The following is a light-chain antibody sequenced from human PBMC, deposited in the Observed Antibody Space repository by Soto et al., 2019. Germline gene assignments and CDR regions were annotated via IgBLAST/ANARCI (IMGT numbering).Light chain of an antibody. J-gene: IGLJ2*01. Sequence: QSVLTQPPSASGTPGQRVTISCSGSSSNIGSNSVNWYQQLPGTAPKLLIYTDYQRPSGVPDRFSGSKSGTSASLAISGLRSEDEAYYFCAAWDDHLNGLFGGGTQLTVL. CDR2: TDY. CDR3: AAWDDHLNGL. CDR1: SSNIGSNS. V-gene: IGLV1-44*01.